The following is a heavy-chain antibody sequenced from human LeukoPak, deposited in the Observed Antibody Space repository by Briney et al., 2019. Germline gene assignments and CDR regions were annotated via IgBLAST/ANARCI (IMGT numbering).Heavy chain of an antibody. Sequence: GGSLRLSCAASGFTFSSYTMNWVRQAPGKGLEWVSSISSSGSYISYADSVKGRFTISRDNAKNSLYLQMNSLRAEDTAVYYCARDTGIPNYDFWSGYFSPYYYYYMDVWGKGTTVTVSS. CDR3: ARDTGIPNYDFWSGYFSPYYYYYMDV. V-gene: IGHV3-21*01. J-gene: IGHJ6*03. CDR1: GFTFSSYT. D-gene: IGHD3-3*01. CDR2: ISSSGSYI.